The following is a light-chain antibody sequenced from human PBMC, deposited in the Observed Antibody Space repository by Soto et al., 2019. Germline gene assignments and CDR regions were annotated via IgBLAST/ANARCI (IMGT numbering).Light chain of an antibody. CDR2: GAS. CDR1: QSVSSN. CDR3: QQYYNWPRT. J-gene: IGKJ1*01. Sequence: EIVLTQSPATLSVSPGERATLSCRASQSVSSNLAWYQQKPGQAPRLLIYGASTRATGIPDRFTGSDSGTEFILTISSLQSEDFAVYYCQQYYNWPRTFGQGTKVDIK. V-gene: IGKV3-15*01.